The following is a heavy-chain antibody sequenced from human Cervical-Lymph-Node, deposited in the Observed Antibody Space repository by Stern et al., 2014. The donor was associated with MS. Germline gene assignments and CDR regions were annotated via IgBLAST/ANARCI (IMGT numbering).Heavy chain of an antibody. V-gene: IGHV1-3*01. CDR2: INSGNGYT. CDR3: ARSLDGGELTD. CDR1: GNSFKTYA. J-gene: IGHJ4*02. Sequence: QVQLVQSGAEVKKPGASVKISCKTSGNSFKTYAIQWVRQAPGQGLECMGWINSGNGYTTYAQKFRGRVTFTRDTSASTAYMELTSLRFEDTAVYYCARSLDGGELTDWGQGTLVTVSS. D-gene: IGHD3-16*01.